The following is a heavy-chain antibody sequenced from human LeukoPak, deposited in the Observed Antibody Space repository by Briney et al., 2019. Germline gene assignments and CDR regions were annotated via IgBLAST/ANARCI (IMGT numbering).Heavy chain of an antibody. Sequence: GGSLRLSCAASGFTFRDYWMHWVRQTPGKGLVWVSRIDFDGSHANYADSVRGRFTISRDNAKNTVYLQMYSLRVEDTAVYYCVRDLREADHWGQGTLVIVSS. D-gene: IGHD1-26*01. CDR3: VRDLREADH. J-gene: IGHJ4*02. V-gene: IGHV3-74*01. CDR1: GFTFRDYW. CDR2: IDFDGSHA.